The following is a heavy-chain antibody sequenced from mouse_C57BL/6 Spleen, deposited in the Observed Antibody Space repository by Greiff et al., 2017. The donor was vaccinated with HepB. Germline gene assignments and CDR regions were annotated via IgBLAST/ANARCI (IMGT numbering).Heavy chain of an antibody. J-gene: IGHJ2*01. CDR2: IYPSDSET. CDR3: ARFDYGFDY. V-gene: IGHV1-61*01. D-gene: IGHD2-4*01. CDR1: GYTFTSYW. Sequence: VKLQQPGAELVRPGSSVKLSCKASGYTFTSYWMDWVKQRPGQGLEWIGNIYPSDSETHYNQKFKDKATLTVDKSSSTAYMQLSSLTSEDSAVYYCARFDYGFDYWGQGTTLTVSS.